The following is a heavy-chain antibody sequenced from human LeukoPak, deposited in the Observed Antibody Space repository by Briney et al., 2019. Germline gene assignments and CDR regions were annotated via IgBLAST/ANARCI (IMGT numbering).Heavy chain of an antibody. J-gene: IGHJ2*01. CDR3: ARERFPVTTVTTASPLDL. D-gene: IGHD4-17*01. Sequence: ASVKVSCKASGYTFTGYYMDWVRQAPGQGLEWMGWINPNSGGTNYAQKFQGWVTMTRDTSISTAYMELSRLRSDDTAVYYCARERFPVTTVTTASPLDLWGRGTLVTVSS. CDR1: GYTFTGYY. V-gene: IGHV1-2*04. CDR2: INPNSGGT.